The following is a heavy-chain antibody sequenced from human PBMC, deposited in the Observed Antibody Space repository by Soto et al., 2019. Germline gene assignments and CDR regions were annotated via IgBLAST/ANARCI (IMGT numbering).Heavy chain of an antibody. Sequence: PSETLSLTCTVPGGSISSSSYYWGWIRQPPGKGLEWIGSIYYSGNTYYNPSLNSRVTISVDTSKNQFSLKLSSVTAADTAVYYCARDTIFWFGELSYYYGMDVWVQGTSVT. V-gene: IGHV4-39*02. D-gene: IGHD3-10*01. CDR2: IYYSGNT. CDR3: ARDTIFWFGELSYYYGMDV. CDR1: GGSISSSSYY. J-gene: IGHJ6*02.